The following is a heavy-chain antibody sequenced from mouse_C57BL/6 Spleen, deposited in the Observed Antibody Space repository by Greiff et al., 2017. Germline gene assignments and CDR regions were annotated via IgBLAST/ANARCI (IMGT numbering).Heavy chain of an antibody. CDR1: GYTFTDYN. J-gene: IGHJ2*01. CDR2: INPNNGGT. V-gene: IGHV1-18*01. CDR3: ARGSSGYVGYYFDY. D-gene: IGHD3-2*02. Sequence: VQLQQSGPELVKPGASVKIPCKASGYTFTDYNMDWVKQSHGKSLEWIGDINPNNGGTSYNQKVKGKATLTVDKSSSTAYMELRSLTSEDTAVYYCARGSSGYVGYYFDYWGQGTTLTVSS.